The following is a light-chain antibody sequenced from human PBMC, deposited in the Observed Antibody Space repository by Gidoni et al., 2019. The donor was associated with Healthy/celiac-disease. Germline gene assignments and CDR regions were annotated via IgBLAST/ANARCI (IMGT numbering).Light chain of an antibody. J-gene: IGKJ3*01. CDR2: GAA. CDR3: QQYNNWPPAFT. V-gene: IGKV3-15*01. CDR1: QSVNSN. Sequence: ELVMTPSPATLSVSPGERATLSCRASQSVNSNFAWYQQKPGQAHRRLIYGAATRATGIPARFRGSGSGTEFTLTISILQSEDFAVYYCQQYNNWPPAFTFGPGTKVDIK.